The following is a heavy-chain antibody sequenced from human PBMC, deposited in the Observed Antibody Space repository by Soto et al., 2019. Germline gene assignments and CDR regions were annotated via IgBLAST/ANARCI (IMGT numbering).Heavy chain of an antibody. Sequence: EVQLLEYGGGLVQPGGSLRVSCAASGFTFSNYAMNWVRQAPGKGLEWVSGISSGGGTTYYADSVKGRFTISRHNSKHTLDVHMNSLTGDDTAICYCGTDVPQRVEGGFDSWGRGTPVTLSS. CDR1: GFTFSNYA. J-gene: IGHJ5*01. D-gene: IGHD6-25*01. CDR3: GTDVPQRVEGGFDS. V-gene: IGHV3-23*01. CDR2: ISSGGGTT.